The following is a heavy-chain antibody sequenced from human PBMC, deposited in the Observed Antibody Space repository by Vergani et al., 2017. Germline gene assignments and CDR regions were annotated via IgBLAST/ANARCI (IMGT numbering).Heavy chain of an antibody. CDR3: GRDPRSTPHAFDI. V-gene: IGHV4-61*02. CDR2: IYTRGTT. CDR1: GGSISTGSYY. J-gene: IGHJ3*02. D-gene: IGHD5/OR15-5a*01. Sequence: QVQLQESGPGLVKPSQTLSLTCTVSGGSISTGSYYLTWIRQPAGKGLEWIGRIYTRGTTNYNPSLKSRVTISLDPSRNQFSLNLRSVTAADTAVDFCGRDPRSTPHAFDIWGQGTRVTVS.